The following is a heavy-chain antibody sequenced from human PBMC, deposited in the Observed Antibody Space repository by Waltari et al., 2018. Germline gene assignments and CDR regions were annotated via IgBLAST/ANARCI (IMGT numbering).Heavy chain of an antibody. D-gene: IGHD2-2*01. J-gene: IGHJ6*02. CDR1: SFSGYY. CDR3: ARAVQLRYYYYYGMDV. CDR2: INHSGST. Sequence: SFSGYYWSWIRQPPGKGLEWIGEINHSGSTNYNPSLKSRVTISVDTSKNQFSLKLSSVTAADTAVYYCARAVQLRYYYYYGMDVWGQGTTVTVSS. V-gene: IGHV4-34*01.